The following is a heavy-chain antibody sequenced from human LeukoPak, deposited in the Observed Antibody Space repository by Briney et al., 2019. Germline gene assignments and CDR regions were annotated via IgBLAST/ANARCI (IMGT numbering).Heavy chain of an antibody. Sequence: GGSLRLSCAASGFTFSSYWMSWIRQAPGKGLEWVALISSDGSNKYYADSVKGRFTISRDNSKNTLYLQINSLRAEDTAVYYCAKYRSGSYYGMDVWGQGTTVTVSS. CDR3: AKYRSGSYYGMDV. D-gene: IGHD3-10*01. CDR1: GFTFSSYW. J-gene: IGHJ6*02. V-gene: IGHV3-30*18. CDR2: ISSDGSNK.